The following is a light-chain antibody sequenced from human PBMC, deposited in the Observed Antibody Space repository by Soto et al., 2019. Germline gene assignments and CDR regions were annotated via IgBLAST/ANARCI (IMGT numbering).Light chain of an antibody. Sequence: QSVLTQPASVSGSPGQSITISCTGTSSDVGGYKYVSWYQQHPGKAPKLMIYEVSNRPSGVANRFSGSKSGNTASLTISGLQAEDEADYYCNPYTDRSTFYVFGTGTKLTVL. CDR2: EVS. V-gene: IGLV2-14*01. J-gene: IGLJ1*01. CDR1: SSDVGGYKY. CDR3: NPYTDRSTFYV.